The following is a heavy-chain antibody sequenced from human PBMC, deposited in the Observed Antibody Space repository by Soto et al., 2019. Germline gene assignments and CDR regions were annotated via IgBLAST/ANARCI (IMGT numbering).Heavy chain of an antibody. Sequence: QVQLQESGPGLVKPSQTLSLTCTVSGGSISSGGYYWSWIRQHPGKGLEWIGYIYYSGSTYYNPSLKSRVTLSVDTSKNQFSLKLSSVAAADTAVYYCARSMVRGVITLGAFDIWGQGTMVTVSS. CDR2: IYYSGST. D-gene: IGHD3-10*01. V-gene: IGHV4-31*03. J-gene: IGHJ3*02. CDR1: GGSISSGGYY. CDR3: ARSMVRGVITLGAFDI.